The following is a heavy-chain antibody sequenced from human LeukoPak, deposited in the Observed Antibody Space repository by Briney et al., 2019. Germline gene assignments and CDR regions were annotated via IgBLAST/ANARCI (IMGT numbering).Heavy chain of an antibody. D-gene: IGHD2-2*01. CDR1: GGSFSGYY. J-gene: IGHJ6*03. CDR3: ARRLVYYYYYMDV. CDR2: INHSGST. V-gene: IGHV4-34*01. Sequence: SETPSLTCAVYGGSFSGYYWSWIRQPPGKGLEWIGEINHSGSTNYNPSLKSRVTISVDTSKNQFSLKLSSVTAADTAVYYCARRLVYYYYYMDVWGKGTTVTVSS.